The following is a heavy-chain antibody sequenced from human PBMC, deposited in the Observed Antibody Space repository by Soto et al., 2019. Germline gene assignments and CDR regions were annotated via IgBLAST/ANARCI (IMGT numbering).Heavy chain of an antibody. J-gene: IGHJ5*02. Sequence: GGSLRLSCAASGFTFSIYAISWVRQAPGKGLEWVSAISGSGGSTYYADSVKGRFTISRDNSKNTLYLQMNSLRAEDTAVYYCAKARIGLSFDPWGQGTLVTVSS. V-gene: IGHV3-23*01. D-gene: IGHD2-15*01. CDR1: GFTFSIYA. CDR3: AKARIGLSFDP. CDR2: ISGSGGST.